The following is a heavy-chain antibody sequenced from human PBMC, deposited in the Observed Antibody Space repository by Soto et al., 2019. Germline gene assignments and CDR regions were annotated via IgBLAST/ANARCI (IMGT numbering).Heavy chain of an antibody. CDR1: GFTFSSYA. CDR2: ISGSAATT. V-gene: IGHV3-23*01. D-gene: IGHD3-22*01. J-gene: IGHJ4*02. Sequence: EVQLLESGGGLVQPGGSLRLSCAASGFTFSSYAMNWVRQAPGKGLEWVSAISGSAATTHFADSVKGRFTISRDNSNNTLYQQMNSLRAEDTAAYYCARDRSYYDSSGSYSPPYWGQGTLVTVSS. CDR3: ARDRSYYDSSGSYSPPY.